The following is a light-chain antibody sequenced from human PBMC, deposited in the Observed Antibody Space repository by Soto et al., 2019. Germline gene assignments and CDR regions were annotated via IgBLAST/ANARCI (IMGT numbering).Light chain of an antibody. CDR1: NSNIGSNP. Sequence: QSVLTQPPSASGTPGQRVAISCSGSNSNIGSNPVNWYQHLPGTAPKLLIYGNNQRPSGVPDRFSGSKSGTSASLAISGLQSEDEADYYCAAWDDSLNGVVFGGGTQLTVL. CDR3: AAWDDSLNGVV. CDR2: GNN. V-gene: IGLV1-44*01. J-gene: IGLJ2*01.